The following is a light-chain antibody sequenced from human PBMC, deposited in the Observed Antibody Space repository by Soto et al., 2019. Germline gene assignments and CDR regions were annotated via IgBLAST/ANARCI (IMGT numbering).Light chain of an antibody. CDR2: GAS. J-gene: IGKJ1*01. CDR1: QSVSSN. CDR3: QQYNNWWT. V-gene: IGKV3-15*01. Sequence: EIVMPPSPAPLSVSPGERAPLSCRARQSVSSNFAWYQQKPGQAPRLLLYGASPRATGIPARFSGSGSGTEFTLTISSLQSEDFAVYYCQQYNNWWTFGQGTKVEIK.